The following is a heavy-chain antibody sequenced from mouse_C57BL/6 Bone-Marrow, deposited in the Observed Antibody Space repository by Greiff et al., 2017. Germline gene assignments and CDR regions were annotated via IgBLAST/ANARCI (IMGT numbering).Heavy chain of an antibody. CDR1: GYTFTGYW. V-gene: IGHV1-9*01. Sequence: QVQLKQSGAELMKPGASVKLSCKATGYTFTGYWIEWVKQRPGHGLEWIGEILPGSGSTNYNEKFKGKATFTADTSSNTAYMQLSSLTTEDSAIYYCAREAPYYYGSPYYYAMDYWGQGTSVTVSS. D-gene: IGHD1-1*01. CDR2: ILPGSGST. CDR3: AREAPYYYGSPYYYAMDY. J-gene: IGHJ4*01.